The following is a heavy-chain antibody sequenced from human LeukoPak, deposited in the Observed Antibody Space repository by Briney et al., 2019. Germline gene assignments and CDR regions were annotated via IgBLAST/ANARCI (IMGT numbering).Heavy chain of an antibody. D-gene: IGHD2-15*01. CDR1: GGSISSYY. V-gene: IGHV3-23*01. Sequence: ETLSLTCTVSGGSISSYYWSWIRQPPGKGLEWVSNISGSGGRGGSTYYADSVKGRFTISRDNSKNTLYLQMNSLRAEDTAVYYCAKSGLNRFDYWGQGTLVTVSS. J-gene: IGHJ4*02. CDR2: ISGSGGRGGST. CDR3: AKSGLNRFDY.